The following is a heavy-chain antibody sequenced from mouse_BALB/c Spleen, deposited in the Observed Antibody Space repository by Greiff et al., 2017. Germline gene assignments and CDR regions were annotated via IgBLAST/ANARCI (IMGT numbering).Heavy chain of an antibody. J-gene: IGHJ3*01. D-gene: IGHD3-3*01. CDR3: ARGGPGPFAY. CDR2: INPSNGRT. V-gene: IGHV1S81*02. CDR1: GYTFTSYW. Sequence: VQLQQPGAELVKPGASVKLSCKASGYTFTSYWMHWVKQRPGQGLEWIGEINPSNGRTNYNEKFKSKATLTVDKSSSTAYMQLSSLTSEDSAVYYCARGGPGPFAYWGQGTLVTVSA.